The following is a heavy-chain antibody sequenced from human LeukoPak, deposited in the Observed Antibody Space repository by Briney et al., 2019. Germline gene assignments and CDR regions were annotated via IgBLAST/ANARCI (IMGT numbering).Heavy chain of an antibody. V-gene: IGHV4-34*01. CDR1: GGSFSGYY. CDR2: INHSGST. CDR3: ARGRGFLEWLSKGFDY. D-gene: IGHD3-3*01. Sequence: SETLSLTCAVYGGSFSGYYWSWIRQPPGKGLEWIGEINHSGSTNYNPSLKSRVTISVDTSKNQFSLKLSSVTAADTAAYYCARGRGFLEWLSKGFDYWGQGTLVTVSS. J-gene: IGHJ4*02.